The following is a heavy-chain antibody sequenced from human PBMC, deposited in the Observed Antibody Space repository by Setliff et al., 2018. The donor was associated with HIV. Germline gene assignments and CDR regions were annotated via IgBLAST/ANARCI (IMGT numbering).Heavy chain of an antibody. V-gene: IGHV4-4*07. Sequence: SETLSLTCTVSGGSINNFYWSWVRQPAGKGLEWIGRLYVSGDTNYNPSLKSRVTMSLDTSKKHFSPKLKSVTAADTAVYYCALTGHRLLRGYMDVWGKGTTVTVSS. CDR1: GGSINNFY. CDR3: ALTGHRLLRGYMDV. D-gene: IGHD2-15*01. CDR2: LYVSGDT. J-gene: IGHJ6*03.